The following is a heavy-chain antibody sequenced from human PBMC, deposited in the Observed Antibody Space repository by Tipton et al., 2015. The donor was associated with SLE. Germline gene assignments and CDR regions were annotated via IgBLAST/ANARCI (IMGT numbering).Heavy chain of an antibody. CDR2: IWFDGSNE. V-gene: IGHV3-33*01. J-gene: IGHJ4*02. D-gene: IGHD6-6*01. CDR1: GFTLSPYG. CDR3: AREGGQLVRGYLDY. Sequence: SLRLSCAASGFTLSPYGMHWVRQAPGKGLEWVEVIWFDGSNEEYADSVKGRFPISRDNSKNTLYLQMNSLRAEDTAGYYCAREGGQLVRGYLDYWGQGSLVTVSS.